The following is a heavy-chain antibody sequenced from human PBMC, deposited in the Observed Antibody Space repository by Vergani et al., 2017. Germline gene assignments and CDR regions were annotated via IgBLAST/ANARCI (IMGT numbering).Heavy chain of an antibody. CDR1: GGTSSSYA. J-gene: IGHJ6*02. V-gene: IGHV1-69*12. Sequence: QVQLVQSGAEVKKPGSSVKVSCKASGGTSSSYAISWVRQAPGQGLEWMGGIIPIFGTANYAQKFKGRVTITEDESTSTAYMELSSLRSEDTAVYYCARLRYSGYHEGLYDYGMDVWGQGTTVTVSS. CDR3: ARLRYSGYHEGLYDYGMDV. CDR2: IIPIFGTA. D-gene: IGHD5-12*01.